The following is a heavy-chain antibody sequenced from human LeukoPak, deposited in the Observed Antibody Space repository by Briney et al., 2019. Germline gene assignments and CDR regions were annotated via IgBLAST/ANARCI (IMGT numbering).Heavy chain of an antibody. CDR1: GFTFSSFG. D-gene: IGHD6-13*01. Sequence: GGSLRLSCAASGFTFSSFGIHWVRQAPGKGLEWVAVIWSDGIKTHSGDSVKGRFTISRDTSRDTVYLQMDSLRAEDTAVYYCARDCDTNSRYSWFDPWGQGTLVTVSS. CDR2: IWSDGIKT. CDR3: ARDCDTNSRYSWFDP. J-gene: IGHJ5*02. V-gene: IGHV3-33*01.